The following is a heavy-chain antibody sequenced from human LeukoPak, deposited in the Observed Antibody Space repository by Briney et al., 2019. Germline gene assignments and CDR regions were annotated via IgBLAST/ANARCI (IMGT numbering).Heavy chain of an antibody. D-gene: IGHD2-15*01. CDR1: GFTFSSYA. V-gene: IGHV3-30*04. Sequence: AGGSLRLSCAASGFTFSSYAMHWVRQAPGKGLEWVAVISYDGSNKYYADSVKGRFTISRDNSKNTLYLQMNSLRAEDTAVYYCARGEYTATPPGYYFDYWGQGTLVTASS. J-gene: IGHJ4*02. CDR3: ARGEYTATPPGYYFDY. CDR2: ISYDGSNK.